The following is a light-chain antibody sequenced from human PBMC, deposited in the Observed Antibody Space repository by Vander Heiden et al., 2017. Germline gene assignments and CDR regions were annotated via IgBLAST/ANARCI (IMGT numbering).Light chain of an antibody. CDR2: WAS. Sequence: DIVMTQSPDSLAVSLGERAIINCKSSQSILYNSNNKNYLAWYQHKPGQPPKLLIYWASTRESGVPDRFSGRGSGTDFTLTISSLQAEDVAVYYCQQDDSAPQTFGQGTKVEIK. CDR1: QSILYNSNNKNY. CDR3: QQDDSAPQT. V-gene: IGKV4-1*01. J-gene: IGKJ1*01.